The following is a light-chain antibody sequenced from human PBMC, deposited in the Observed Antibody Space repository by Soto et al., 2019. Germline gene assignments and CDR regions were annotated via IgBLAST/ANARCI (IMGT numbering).Light chain of an antibody. V-gene: IGKV1-5*01. CDR3: QQYKVYSQT. CDR2: DAS. J-gene: IGKJ1*01. Sequence: DIQMTQSPSTLSASVGDRVTITCRASQYMTNWLAWYQQKPGKAPKLLIYDASTLESGVPSRFSGSGYGTEFTHTISSLQPDDFATYYCQQYKVYSQTFGQGTKVDIK. CDR1: QYMTNW.